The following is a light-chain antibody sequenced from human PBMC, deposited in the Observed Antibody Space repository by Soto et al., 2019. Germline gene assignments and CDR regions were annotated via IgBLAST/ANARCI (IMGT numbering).Light chain of an antibody. CDR2: DNN. J-gene: IGLJ2*01. V-gene: IGLV1-51*01. CDR3: GTWDSGLTAVV. CDR1: SSNIGSNY. Sequence: QSVLTQPPSVSAAPGQKVTISCSGSSSNIGSNYVSWYQQLPGTAPKLLIYDNNQQPSGIPDRFSGSKSGTSATLDITGLQTGDEANYYCGTWDSGLTAVVFGGGTKLTVL.